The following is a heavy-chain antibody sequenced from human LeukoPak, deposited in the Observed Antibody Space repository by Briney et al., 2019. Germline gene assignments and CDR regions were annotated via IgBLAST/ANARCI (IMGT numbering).Heavy chain of an antibody. Sequence: PGGAPRPSCAAPGFTFSRYWTHWVRQTPGKGPVWVSRLNTDGSGPRYADSVKGRFTISRDNARNTLYLQMNSLRAEDTAVYYCARVGGDYEIAYWGQGTLVTVSS. CDR3: ARVGGDYEIAY. CDR2: LNTDGSGP. CDR1: GFTFSRYW. V-gene: IGHV3-74*01. D-gene: IGHD2-21*02. J-gene: IGHJ4*02.